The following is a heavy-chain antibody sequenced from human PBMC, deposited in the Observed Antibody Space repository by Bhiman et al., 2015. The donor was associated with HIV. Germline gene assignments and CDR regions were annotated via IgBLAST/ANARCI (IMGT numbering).Heavy chain of an antibody. CDR3: AKDLGESENEEWASDYYDFGVITLAKTHGPSVGAFDI. Sequence: QVQLVESGGGVVQPGRSLRLSCAASGFTFSSFGMHWVRQAPGKGLEWVAVISYDGNNKYYADSVKGRFTISRENSKNTLYLQMNGLRADDTAVYYCAKDLGESENEEWASDYYDFGVITLAKTHGPSVGAFDIWGQGTMVTVSS. CDR2: ISYDGNNK. D-gene: IGHD3-3*01. CDR1: GFTFSSFG. V-gene: IGHV3-30*18. J-gene: IGHJ3*02.